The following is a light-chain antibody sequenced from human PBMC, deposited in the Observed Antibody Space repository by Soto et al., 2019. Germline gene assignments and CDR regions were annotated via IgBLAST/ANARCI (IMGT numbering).Light chain of an antibody. CDR2: WAS. Sequence: DIVMTQSPDSLAASLGERATINCKSSQSVLSSSNNKNYLGWYQQKSGQPPKLLIYWASTRASGVPDRFSGSGSGTDFTLTISSLQAEDVAVYYCQQYYGTPRAFGPGTKVEVK. V-gene: IGKV4-1*01. CDR1: QSVLSSSNNKNY. CDR3: QQYYGTPRA. J-gene: IGKJ1*01.